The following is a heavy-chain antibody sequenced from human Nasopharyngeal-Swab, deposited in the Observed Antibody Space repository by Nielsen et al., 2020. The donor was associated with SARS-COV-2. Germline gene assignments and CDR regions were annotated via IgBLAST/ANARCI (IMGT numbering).Heavy chain of an antibody. J-gene: IGHJ6*02. D-gene: IGHD4-11*01. Sequence: VSVKVSCKASGYTFTGYYMHWVRQAPGQGLEWMGRINPNSGGTNYAQKFQGRVTMTRDTSTSTVYMELSSLRSEDTAVYYCARDLTTTVTTTYYYYGMDVWGQGTTVTVSS. CDR1: GYTFTGYY. CDR2: INPNSGGT. CDR3: ARDLTTTVTTTYYYYGMDV. V-gene: IGHV1-2*06.